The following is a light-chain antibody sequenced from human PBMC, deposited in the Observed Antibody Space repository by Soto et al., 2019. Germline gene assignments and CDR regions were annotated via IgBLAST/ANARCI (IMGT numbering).Light chain of an antibody. CDR2: ATS. J-gene: IGKJ2*01. Sequence: DIEMTQSPSSLPASVGDRVTITCRTSQDIRSYLNWYQQRPGKAPKLLIYATSSLQSGVPSRFSGSGSGTDFALTISSLQPEDFATYYCQQSYSTPRTFGQGTKVDIK. V-gene: IGKV1-39*01. CDR3: QQSYSTPRT. CDR1: QDIRSY.